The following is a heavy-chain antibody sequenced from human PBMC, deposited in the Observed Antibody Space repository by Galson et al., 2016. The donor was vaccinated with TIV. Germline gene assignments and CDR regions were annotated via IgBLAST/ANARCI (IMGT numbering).Heavy chain of an antibody. D-gene: IGHD3-10*01. CDR1: GFTFSGYW. J-gene: IGHJ3*02. CDR3: ARVGSGAYGSGLDAFDI. Sequence: SLRLSCAASGFTFSGYWIHWVRQAPGKGLVWFSRLNGDGTSTTYADSVKGRFTISRDNAKNTLYLQMNSLRVEDTAVYYCARVGSGAYGSGLDAFDIWGQGTMVTVSS. CDR2: LNGDGTST. V-gene: IGHV3-74*01.